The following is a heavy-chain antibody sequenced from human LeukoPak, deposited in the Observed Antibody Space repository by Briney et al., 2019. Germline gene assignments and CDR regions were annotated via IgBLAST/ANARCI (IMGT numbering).Heavy chain of an antibody. V-gene: IGHV4-59*08. CDR3: ARFEYYYYGMDV. CDR1: GGSISSYY. Sequence: SETLSLTCTVSGGSISSYYWSWIRQPPGKGLEWIGYIYYSGSTNCNPSLKSRVTISVDTSKNQFSLKLSSVTAADTAVYYCARFEYYYYGMDVWGQGTTVTVSS. D-gene: IGHD3-9*01. J-gene: IGHJ6*02. CDR2: IYYSGST.